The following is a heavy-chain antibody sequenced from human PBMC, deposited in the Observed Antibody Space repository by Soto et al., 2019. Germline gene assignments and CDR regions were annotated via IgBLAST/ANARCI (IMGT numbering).Heavy chain of an antibody. CDR1: GFTFNNCA. V-gene: IGHV3-23*01. CDR2: ISFSGFTT. J-gene: IGHJ4*02. D-gene: IGHD3-16*02. CDR3: AKAGLRLEELSKRGPFDY. Sequence: GGSLRLACAASGFTFNNCAMGWVRQAPGKGLEWVSTISFSGFTTYYADSVKGRFTISRDNSINTLYLQMNSLRVEDTAVYYCAKAGLRLEELSKRGPFDYWRQGSLVTVSS.